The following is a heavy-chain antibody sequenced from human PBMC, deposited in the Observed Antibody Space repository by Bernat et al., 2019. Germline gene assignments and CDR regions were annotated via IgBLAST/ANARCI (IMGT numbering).Heavy chain of an antibody. CDR3: ARSLVADV. D-gene: IGHD5-12*01. Sequence: EVQLVESGGGLVQPGGSLRLSCAASGFTFSIYEMNWVRRAPGRGLEWVSYISTSGSTTYYADSVKGRFTISRDNAKNSLFLQMNSLRPEDTAVYYCARSLVADVWGKGATVTVSP. CDR2: ISTSGSTT. J-gene: IGHJ6*04. V-gene: IGHV3-48*03. CDR1: GFTFSIYE.